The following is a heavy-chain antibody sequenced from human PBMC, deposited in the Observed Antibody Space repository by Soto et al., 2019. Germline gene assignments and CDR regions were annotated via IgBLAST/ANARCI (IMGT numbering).Heavy chain of an antibody. Sequence: ASVMVSWKAPGCTFASSYMHCVLQSPGQGLEWMGIINPSGGSTSYAQKFQGRVTMTRDTSTSTVYMELCSLRSEDTAVYYCARGVSIEQQLVIRWGYYYGMDVWGQGTSDPVS. J-gene: IGHJ6*02. V-gene: IGHV1-46*01. CDR2: INPSGGST. CDR3: ARGVSIEQQLVIRWGYYYGMDV. CDR1: GCTFASSY. D-gene: IGHD6-13*01.